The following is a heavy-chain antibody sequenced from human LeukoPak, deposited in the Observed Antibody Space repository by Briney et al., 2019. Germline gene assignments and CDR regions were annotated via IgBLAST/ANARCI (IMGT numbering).Heavy chain of an antibody. CDR2: ISAYNGNT. V-gene: IGHV1-18*01. J-gene: IGHJ4*02. D-gene: IGHD3-3*01. Sequence: WISAYNGNTNYAQKLQGRVTMTTDTSTSTAYMELRSLRSDDTAVYYCARSFGVGSEFDYWGQGTLVTVSS. CDR3: ARSFGVGSEFDY.